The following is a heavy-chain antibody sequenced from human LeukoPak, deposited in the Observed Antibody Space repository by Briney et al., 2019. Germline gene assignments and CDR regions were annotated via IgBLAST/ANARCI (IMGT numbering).Heavy chain of an antibody. Sequence: GGSLRLSCAASGFTFSSYWMHWVRQAPGKGLVWVSHINSDGSSIKYAGSVKGRFTISRDNAKNTLYLQMNSLRAEDTAVYYCARAYGEGWFDPWGQGTLVTVSS. V-gene: IGHV3-74*03. D-gene: IGHD4-17*01. CDR1: GFTFSSYW. CDR2: INSDGSSI. J-gene: IGHJ5*02. CDR3: ARAYGEGWFDP.